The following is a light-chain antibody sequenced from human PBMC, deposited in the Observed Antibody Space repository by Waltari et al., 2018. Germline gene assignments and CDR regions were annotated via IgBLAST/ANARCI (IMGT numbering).Light chain of an antibody. CDR2: DAS. V-gene: IGKV3-15*01. CDR3: QQFNTRYS. Sequence: EIVMTQSPATLSVSPGGGATLSCRASRAIASNVPWYQQKPGQPPRLLTFDASTRATGIPERFSGSWSGTEFTLTISSPQSEDSAVYFCQQFNTRYSFGQGTKLEI. J-gene: IGKJ2*01. CDR1: RAIASN.